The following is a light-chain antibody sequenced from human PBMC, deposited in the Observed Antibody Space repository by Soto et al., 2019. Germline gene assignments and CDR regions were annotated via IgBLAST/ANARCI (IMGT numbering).Light chain of an antibody. CDR3: QQSYITPRT. J-gene: IGKJ1*01. CDR2: DAS. V-gene: IGKV1-39*01. CDR1: QSIGNF. Sequence: DIQVTQSPSSLSASVGDRVTSTCRASQSIGNFLNWYQHRLGKAPKLLIYDASNLQSGVPSRFSGSGSGTDFALTISSLQPEDFATYYCQQSYITPRTFGQGTKVDI.